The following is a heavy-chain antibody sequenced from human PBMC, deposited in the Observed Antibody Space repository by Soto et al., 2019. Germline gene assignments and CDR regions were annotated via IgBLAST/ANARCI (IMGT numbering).Heavy chain of an antibody. CDR3: AKDGGGSGWWFDP. Sequence: QVQLVESGGGVVQPGRSLRLSCAASGFTFSSYGMHWVRQAPGKGLEWVAVISYDGSNKYYADSVKGRFTISRDNSKNTLYLQMNSLRAEDTAVYYCAKDGGGSGWWFDPWGQGTLVTVSS. CDR1: GFTFSSYG. V-gene: IGHV3-30*18. J-gene: IGHJ5*02. D-gene: IGHD6-19*01. CDR2: ISYDGSNK.